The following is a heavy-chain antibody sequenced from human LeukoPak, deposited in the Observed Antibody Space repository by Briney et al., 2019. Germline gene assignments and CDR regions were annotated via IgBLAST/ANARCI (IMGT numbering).Heavy chain of an antibody. Sequence: GASVKVSCKASGYTFTGYYMHWVRQAPGQGLEWMGRINPNSGGTNYAQKFQGRVTMTRDTSISTAYMELSRLRSDDTAVYYCARDLQIPPQILNWFDPWGQGTLVTVSS. CDR2: INPNSGGT. CDR1: GYTFTGYY. D-gene: IGHD1-26*01. J-gene: IGHJ5*02. V-gene: IGHV1-2*06. CDR3: ARDLQIPPQILNWFDP.